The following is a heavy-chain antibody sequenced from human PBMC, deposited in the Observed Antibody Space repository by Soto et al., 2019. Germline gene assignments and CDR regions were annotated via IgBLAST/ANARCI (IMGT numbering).Heavy chain of an antibody. CDR3: ARGDRGAFDL. CDR1: GFTFSYYW. CDR2: IHSDGSST. V-gene: IGHV3-74*01. D-gene: IGHD1-26*01. Sequence: EVQLVESGGGLVRPGGSLRLSCAASGFTFSYYWMHWVRQAPGKGLVWVSRIHSDGSSTTYADFVKGRFIISRDNARNTVHLQINIVRVEDTAVYYSARGDRGAFDLWGQGTVVTVSS. J-gene: IGHJ3*01.